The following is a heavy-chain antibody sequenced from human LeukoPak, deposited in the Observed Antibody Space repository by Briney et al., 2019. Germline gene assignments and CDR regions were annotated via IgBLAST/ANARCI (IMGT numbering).Heavy chain of an antibody. CDR3: AASGADYDFWSGYH. CDR2: IVVGSGNT. J-gene: IGHJ4*02. V-gene: IGHV1-58*01. Sequence: SVKVSCKASGFTFTSSAVQWVRQARGQRLEWIGWIVVGSGNTNYAQKFQERVTITGDMSTSTAYMGLSSLRSEDTAVYYCAASGADYDFWSGYHWGQGTLVTVSS. CDR1: GFTFTSSA. D-gene: IGHD3-3*01.